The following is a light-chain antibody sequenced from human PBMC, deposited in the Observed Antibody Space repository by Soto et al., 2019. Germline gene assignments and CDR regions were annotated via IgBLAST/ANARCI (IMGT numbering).Light chain of an antibody. CDR3: QQRSRT. Sequence: EIVLTQSPATLSLSPGERATLSCRASQSVSSYLAWYQQKPGQAPRLLMYDASNRATGIPARFSGSGSGTDFTLTITSLEPEDFSVYYCQQRSRTFGGGTKVEI. CDR1: QSVSSY. CDR2: DAS. V-gene: IGKV3-11*01. J-gene: IGKJ4*01.